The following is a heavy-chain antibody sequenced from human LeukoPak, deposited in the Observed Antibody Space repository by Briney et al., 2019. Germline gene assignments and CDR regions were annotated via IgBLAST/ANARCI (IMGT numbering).Heavy chain of an antibody. CDR2: INHSGST. CDR3: ARHNRGSSWLRDAFDI. CDR1: GGSFSGYY. Sequence: PSETLSLTCAVYGGSFSGYYWSWIRQPPGKGLEWIGEINHSGSTNYNPSLKSRVTISVDTSKNQFSLKLSSVTAADTAVYYCARHNRGSSWLRDAFDIWGQGTMVTVSS. J-gene: IGHJ3*02. V-gene: IGHV4-34*01. D-gene: IGHD6-13*01.